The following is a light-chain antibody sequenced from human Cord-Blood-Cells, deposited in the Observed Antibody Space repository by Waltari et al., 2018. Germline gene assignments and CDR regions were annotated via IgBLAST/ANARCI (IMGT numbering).Light chain of an antibody. Sequence: QSALTQPRSVSGSPGQSVTISCTGTSSDVGGYNYVSWYQQHPGKAPKLMTYDVNKRHSGVPDRFSGSKSGNTASLTISGLQAEDEADYYCCSYAGSYTLVFGGGTKLTVL. V-gene: IGLV2-11*01. J-gene: IGLJ2*01. CDR1: SSDVGGYNY. CDR3: CSYAGSYTLV. CDR2: DVN.